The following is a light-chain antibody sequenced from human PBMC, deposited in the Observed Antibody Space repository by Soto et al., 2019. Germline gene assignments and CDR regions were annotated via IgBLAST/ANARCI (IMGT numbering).Light chain of an antibody. Sequence: QSALTQPRSVSGSPGQSVTISCTGTSSDVGAYTYVSWYQQHPGKAPKLIIYDVIKRPSGVPDRFSGSKSGNTASLTISGLQAEDEADYYCCSYAGTFTYVFGTGTKLTVL. V-gene: IGLV2-11*01. CDR2: DVI. CDR1: SSDVGAYTY. J-gene: IGLJ1*01. CDR3: CSYAGTFTYV.